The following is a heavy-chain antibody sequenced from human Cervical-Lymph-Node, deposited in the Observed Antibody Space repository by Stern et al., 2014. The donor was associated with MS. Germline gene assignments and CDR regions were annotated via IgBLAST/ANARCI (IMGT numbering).Heavy chain of an antibody. Sequence: VQLGESGGGVAQPGWSLRLSCAASGFTFSDHPMHWVRQAPGKGLEATAFILYDVSNQPYADSVKGRFTISRGNSDNTLYLQMNSLRAEDTAVYYCAREGSFGGLCKRGPMDVWGRGTTVTV. D-gene: IGHD3-9*01. CDR3: AREGSFGGLCKRGPMDV. V-gene: IGHV3-33*01. CDR1: GFTFSDHP. CDR2: ILYDVSNQ. J-gene: IGHJ6*02.